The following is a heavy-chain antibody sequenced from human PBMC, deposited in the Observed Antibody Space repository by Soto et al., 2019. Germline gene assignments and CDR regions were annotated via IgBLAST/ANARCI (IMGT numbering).Heavy chain of an antibody. CDR2: ISSSSSYI. J-gene: IGHJ4*02. D-gene: IGHD3-9*01. CDR1: GFTFSSYS. Sequence: PGGSLRLSCAASGFTFSSYSMNWVRQAPGKGLEWVSSISSSSSYIYYADSVKGRFTISRDNAKNSLYLQMNSLRAEDTAVYYCARSYYDILTGYLTRTHPPDYWGQGTLVTVSS. V-gene: IGHV3-21*01. CDR3: ARSYYDILTGYLTRTHPPDY.